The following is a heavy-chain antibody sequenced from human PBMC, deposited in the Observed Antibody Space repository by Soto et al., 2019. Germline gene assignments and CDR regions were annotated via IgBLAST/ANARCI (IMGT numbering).Heavy chain of an antibody. CDR1: GGSFSGYY. J-gene: IGHJ4*02. V-gene: IGHV4-34*01. CDR3: ARGYVRNFDY. D-gene: IGHD3-10*02. CDR2: VNHSGST. Sequence: SETLSLTCAVYGGSFSGYYWSWIRQPPGKGLEWIGEVNHSGSTNYNPPLKSRVTISVDTSKNQFSLKLSSVTAADTAVYYCARGYVRNFDYWGQGTLVTVSS.